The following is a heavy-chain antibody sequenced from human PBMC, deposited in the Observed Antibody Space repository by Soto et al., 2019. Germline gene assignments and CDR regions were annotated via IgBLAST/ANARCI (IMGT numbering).Heavy chain of an antibody. D-gene: IGHD2-15*01. CDR1: GGTFSTYG. CDR2: IIPIFGTV. V-gene: IGHV1-69*13. J-gene: IGHJ4*02. Sequence: GASVKVSCKASGGTFSTYGIIWVRQAPGQGLEWMGGIIPIFGTVNYAQKFQGRVTITADESTSTAYMELSGLRSEDTAVYYCARVSDCGGGNCYFGVDYWGQGTLVTVSS. CDR3: ARVSDCGGGNCYFGVDY.